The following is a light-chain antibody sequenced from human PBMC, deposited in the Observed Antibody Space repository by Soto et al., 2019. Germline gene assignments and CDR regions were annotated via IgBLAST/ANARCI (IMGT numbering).Light chain of an antibody. V-gene: IGLV1-44*01. CDR2: IND. CDR1: NSNIGDNP. J-gene: IGLJ1*01. Sequence: QSVLTQPPSASGTPGQRITISCSGSNSNIGDNPVNWYQQLPGAAPKLLIYINDQRPSGVPDRFSGSKSGTSASLAISGLQPEDEADYYCAAWDDSLNALFGTGTKLTVL. CDR3: AAWDDSLNAL.